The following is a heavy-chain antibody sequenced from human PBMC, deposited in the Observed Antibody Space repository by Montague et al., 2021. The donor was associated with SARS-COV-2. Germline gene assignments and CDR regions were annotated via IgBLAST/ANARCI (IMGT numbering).Heavy chain of an antibody. CDR1: GGSISSSSYY. CDR2: IYYSGST. Sequence: SETLSLTSTVSGGSISSSSYYWGWIRQPPGKGLEWIGSIYYSGSTYYNPSLKSRVTISVDTSKNQFSLKLSSVTAADTAVYYCARVGRQQLVRLSGMDVWGQGTTVTVSS. D-gene: IGHD6-13*01. J-gene: IGHJ6*02. V-gene: IGHV4-39*07. CDR3: ARVGRQQLVRLSGMDV.